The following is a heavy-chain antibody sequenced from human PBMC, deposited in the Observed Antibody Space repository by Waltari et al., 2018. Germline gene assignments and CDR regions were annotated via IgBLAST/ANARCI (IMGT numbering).Heavy chain of an antibody. Sequence: QLQLQESGPGLVKPPETLSLTCTVSGGSISSSSYYWGWIRQPPEKGLEWVASMDYSGRTYYNPSLKSRVTRAVDTSKNQFSLEVRSVTAADTAVYYCARGFGSATTSRFDPWGQGIVVTVSS. CDR3: ARGFGSATTSRFDP. CDR2: MDYSGRT. J-gene: IGHJ5*02. D-gene: IGHD5-12*01. V-gene: IGHV4-39*07. CDR1: GGSISSSSYY.